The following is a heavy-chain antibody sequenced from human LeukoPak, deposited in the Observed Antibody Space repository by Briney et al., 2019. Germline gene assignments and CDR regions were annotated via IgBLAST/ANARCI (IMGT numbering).Heavy chain of an antibody. Sequence: ASVKVSCKASGYTFSSYSISWVRQAPGQGLEWMGWISAYNGNTIYAQKVKGRVTMTTDTSTSTAYMELRSLKSDDTAVYYCARGRQWLVGGDWFDPWGQGTLVTVSS. V-gene: IGHV1-18*01. CDR1: GYTFSSYS. D-gene: IGHD6-19*01. CDR2: ISAYNGNT. CDR3: ARGRQWLVGGDWFDP. J-gene: IGHJ5*02.